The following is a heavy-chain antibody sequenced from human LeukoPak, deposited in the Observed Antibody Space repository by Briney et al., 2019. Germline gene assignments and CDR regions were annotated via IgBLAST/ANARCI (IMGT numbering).Heavy chain of an antibody. J-gene: IGHJ4*02. CDR1: GGSISGHY. CDR2: IHYSGST. Sequence: SETLSLTCSVSGGSISGHYWTWIRQPPGKGLEWIGQIHYSGSTEYNPSLKSRVTISVDRTKNHFSLKLTSVTAADTALYYCARVINWGGNQPLDYWGQGTLVTVSS. V-gene: IGHV4-59*11. D-gene: IGHD3-16*01. CDR3: ARVINWGGNQPLDY.